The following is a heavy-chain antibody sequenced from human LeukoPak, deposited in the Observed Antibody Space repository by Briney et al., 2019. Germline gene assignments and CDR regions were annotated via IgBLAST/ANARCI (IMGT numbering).Heavy chain of an antibody. J-gene: IGHJ4*02. CDR2: ISTYDDDT. CDR1: GYTFNSYG. CDR3: ARDHTRIQPGL. Sequence: ASVTISCTASGYTFNSYGIHWVRQAPGQGLEWMGWISTYDDDTSSAQHLQDRVTMTTNTSTSTAYMELRSLRSDDTAVYYCARDHTRIQPGLWGQGTLVTVSS. V-gene: IGHV1-18*01. D-gene: IGHD5-18*01.